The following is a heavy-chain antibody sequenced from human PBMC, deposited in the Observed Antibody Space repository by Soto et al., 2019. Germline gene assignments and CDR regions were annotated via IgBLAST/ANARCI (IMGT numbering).Heavy chain of an antibody. CDR3: ARYKWPLLDY. Sequence: AETLSLTCAVYGGPLSGHYGTWIRQPPGKGLEWIGEISHSGTTKYNPSLKSRVTISVDTSKNQFSLKLNSVTAADTAVYYCARYKWPLLDYWAQGTLGTVSS. CDR1: GGPLSGHY. CDR2: ISHSGTT. V-gene: IGHV4-34*01. J-gene: IGHJ4*02. D-gene: IGHD1-1*01.